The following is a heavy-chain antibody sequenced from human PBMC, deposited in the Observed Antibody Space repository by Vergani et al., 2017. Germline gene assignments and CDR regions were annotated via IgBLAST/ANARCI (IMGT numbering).Heavy chain of an antibody. CDR2: IYYSGST. V-gene: IGHV4-59*01. CDR3: AGKTSAYDILTGYYHTHPFDY. D-gene: IGHD3-9*01. CDR1: GGSISSYY. Sequence: QVQLQESGPGLVKPSETLSLICTVSGGSISSYYWSWIRQPPGKGLEWIGYIYYSGSTNYNPSLKSRVTISVDTSKNQFSLKLSSVTAADTAVYYCAGKTSAYDILTGYYHTHPFDYWGQGTLVTVSS. J-gene: IGHJ4*02.